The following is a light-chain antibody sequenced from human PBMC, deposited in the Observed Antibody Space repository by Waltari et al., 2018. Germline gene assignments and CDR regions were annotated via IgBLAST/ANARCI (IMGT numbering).Light chain of an antibody. CDR1: DICGMT. CDR3: QVWVNRTDHYV. CDR2: GDT. Sequence: SYVLTQPPSVSVAPGKTARSARGLNDICGMTVNWYQQKPGQAPVLVVYGDTDRPSGIPERFFGSTSGNSATLTISRVEAGDEADYYCQVWVNRTDHYVFGTGTKVTVL. J-gene: IGLJ1*01. V-gene: IGLV3-21*03.